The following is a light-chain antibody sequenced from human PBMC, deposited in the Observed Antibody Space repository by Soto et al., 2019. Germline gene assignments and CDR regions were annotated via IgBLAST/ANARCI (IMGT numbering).Light chain of an antibody. CDR2: DAS. J-gene: IGKJ4*01. Sequence: EIVLTQSPGILSLSPGQRVTLSCRASQSVSSYLAWYQQKPAQAPRLLIYDASNRATGIPARFRGSGSGTGFTPTSSSLEPEDFAVYYCQQRSNPLTFGGGTKVDIK. CDR1: QSVSSY. CDR3: QQRSNPLT. V-gene: IGKV3-11*01.